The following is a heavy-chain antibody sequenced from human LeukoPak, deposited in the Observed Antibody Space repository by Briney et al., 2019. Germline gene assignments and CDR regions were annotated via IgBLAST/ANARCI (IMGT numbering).Heavy chain of an antibody. CDR1: GGSISSYY. J-gene: IGHJ3*02. V-gene: IGHV4-59*08. CDR2: IDYSGST. CDR3: ARLGVPYAFDI. Sequence: SETLALTCTVSGGSISSYYWSWIRQPPGKGLEWIGYIDYSGSTNYNPSLKSRVTISVDTSKSQFSLKLSSVTAADTAVYYCARLGVPYAFDIWGQGTTVTLYS. D-gene: IGHD3-3*01.